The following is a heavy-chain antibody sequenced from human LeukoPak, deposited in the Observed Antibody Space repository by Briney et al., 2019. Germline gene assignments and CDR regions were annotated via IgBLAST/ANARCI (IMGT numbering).Heavy chain of an antibody. D-gene: IGHD4-17*01. CDR1: GYTFTSYG. Sequence: GASVKVSCKASGYTFTSYGISWVRQAPGQGLEWMGIINPSGGSTSYAQKFQGRVTMTRDTSTSTVYMELSSLRSEDTAVYYCARGETTVTTPIDYWGQGTLVTVSS. CDR3: ARGETTVTTPIDY. J-gene: IGHJ4*02. V-gene: IGHV1-46*01. CDR2: INPSGGST.